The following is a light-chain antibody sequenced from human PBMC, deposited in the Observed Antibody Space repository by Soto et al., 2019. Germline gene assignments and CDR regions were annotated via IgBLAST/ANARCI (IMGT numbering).Light chain of an antibody. Sequence: EIVMTQSPATLSVSPGERATLSCRASQSVSSNLAWYQQKPGQAPRLLIYGASTRATGIPARFSGSGSGTEFTPTISSLQSEDFAVYYCQQYNNWPPWTFGQGTKEDIK. CDR2: GAS. V-gene: IGKV3-15*01. CDR3: QQYNNWPPWT. J-gene: IGKJ1*01. CDR1: QSVSSN.